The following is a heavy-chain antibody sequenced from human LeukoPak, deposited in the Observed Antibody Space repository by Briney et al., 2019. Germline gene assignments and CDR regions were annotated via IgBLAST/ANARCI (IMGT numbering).Heavy chain of an antibody. CDR2: IYYSGST. D-gene: IGHD6-13*01. V-gene: IGHV4-59*01. CDR3: AREIAEYYFDY. CDR1: GGSISSYY. Sequence: SETLSLTCTVSGGSISSYYWSWIRQPPGKGLEWIGYIYYSGSTNYNPSLKSRVTISVDTSKNQFSLKLSSVTAADTAVYYCAREIAEYYFDYWGQGTLVTVSS. J-gene: IGHJ4*02.